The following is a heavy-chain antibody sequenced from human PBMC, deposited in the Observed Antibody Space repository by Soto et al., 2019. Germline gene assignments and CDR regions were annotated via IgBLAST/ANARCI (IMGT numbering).Heavy chain of an antibody. CDR1: GFTFSSYG. D-gene: IGHD4-17*01. CDR3: ASATVTDDAFDI. V-gene: IGHV3-33*01. Sequence: QVQLVESGGGVVQPGRSLRLSCAASGFTFSSYGMHWVRQAPGKGLEWVAVIWHDGSNKYYADSVKGRFTISRDNSKNTLYLQMNSLRAEDTAVYYCASATVTDDAFDIWGQGTMVTVSS. CDR2: IWHDGSNK. J-gene: IGHJ3*02.